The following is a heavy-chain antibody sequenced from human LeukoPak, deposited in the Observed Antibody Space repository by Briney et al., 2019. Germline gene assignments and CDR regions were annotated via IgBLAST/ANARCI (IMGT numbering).Heavy chain of an antibody. CDR1: GYTFTGYY. CDR2: INPNSGGT. Sequence: ASVKVSCKASGYTFTGYYMHWVRQAPGQGLEWMGWINPNSGGTSYAQKFQGRVTMTRDTSISTAYMELSRLRSDDTAVYYCATERVSIAAAGKGPFDYWGQGTLVTVSS. D-gene: IGHD6-13*01. V-gene: IGHV1-2*02. CDR3: ATERVSIAAAGKGPFDY. J-gene: IGHJ4*02.